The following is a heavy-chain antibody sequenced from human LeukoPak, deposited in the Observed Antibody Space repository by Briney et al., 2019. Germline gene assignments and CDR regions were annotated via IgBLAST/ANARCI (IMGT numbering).Heavy chain of an antibody. CDR3: ARGRSGSYYYYYMDV. CDR2: IYYSGST. V-gene: IGHV4-59*01. CDR1: GGSISSYY. D-gene: IGHD1-26*01. J-gene: IGHJ6*03. Sequence: SETLSLTCTVSGGSISSYYWSWIRQPPGKGLEWIGYIYYSGSTNYNPSLKSRVTISVDTSKNQFSLKLSSVTAADTAVYYCARGRSGSYYYYYMDVWGKGTTVTVSS.